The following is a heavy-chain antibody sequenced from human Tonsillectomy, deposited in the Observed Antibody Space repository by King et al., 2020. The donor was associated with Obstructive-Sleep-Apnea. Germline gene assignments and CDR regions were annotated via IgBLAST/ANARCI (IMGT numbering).Heavy chain of an antibody. V-gene: IGHV3-30*18. D-gene: IGHD5-18*01. CDR3: AKEKEPRGYSFGSDY. CDR2: ISYDGITI. J-gene: IGHJ4*02. Sequence: VQLVESGGGVVQPGRSLRLSCAASGFTFSSYVMHLVRQAPGKGLEWVAGISYDGITIYYADSVKGRFTISRDNSRNTLYLQMTSLRAGDTAVYYCAKEKEPRGYSFGSDYWGQGTLVTVSS. CDR1: GFTFSSYV.